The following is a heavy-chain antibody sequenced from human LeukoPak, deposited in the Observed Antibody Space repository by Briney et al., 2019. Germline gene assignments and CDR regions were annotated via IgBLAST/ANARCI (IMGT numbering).Heavy chain of an antibody. CDR2: INPNSGGT. V-gene: IGHV1-2*02. CDR3: AREGAVAGPLDAFDI. Sequence: ASVKVSCKASGYTFTGYYMHWVRQAPGQGLEWMGWINPNSGGTNYAQKFQGRVTMTRDTSTSTVYMELSSLRSEDTAVYYCAREGAVAGPLDAFDIWGQGTMVTVSS. J-gene: IGHJ3*02. D-gene: IGHD6-19*01. CDR1: GYTFTGYY.